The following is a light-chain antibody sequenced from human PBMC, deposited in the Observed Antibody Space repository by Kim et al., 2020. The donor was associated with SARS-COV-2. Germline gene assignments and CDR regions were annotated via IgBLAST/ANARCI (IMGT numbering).Light chain of an antibody. V-gene: IGKV1-5*03. CDR1: QSISSW. J-gene: IGKJ2*03. CDR2: KAS. Sequence: DIQMTQSPSTLSASVGDRVTITCRASQSISSWLAWYQQKPGKAPKLLIYKASSLESGVPSRFSGSGSGTEFTLTISSPQPDDFATYYCQQYNSYSPSFGQGTKLEI. CDR3: QQYNSYSPS.